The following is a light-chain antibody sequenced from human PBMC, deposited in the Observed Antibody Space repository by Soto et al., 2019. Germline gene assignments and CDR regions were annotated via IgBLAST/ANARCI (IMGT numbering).Light chain of an antibody. Sequence: EIVLTQSPGTLSLSPGERATLSCRASQTVSSSYLAWYQQKPGQAPGLLMYGASSRATGIPDRFSGSGSGTDFSLTISRLEPEDFAVYYCHQYGGSPTWTFGQGTKVENK. J-gene: IGKJ1*01. CDR1: QTVSSSY. CDR2: GAS. CDR3: HQYGGSPTWT. V-gene: IGKV3-20*01.